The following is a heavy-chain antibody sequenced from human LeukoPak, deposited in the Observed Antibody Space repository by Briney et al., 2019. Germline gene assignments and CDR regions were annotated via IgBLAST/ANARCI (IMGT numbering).Heavy chain of an antibody. J-gene: IGHJ4*02. Sequence: GGSLRLSCAASEYSSTRYAMKWVRQAPGKGLEWVSYITNSGGTIYYADSVKGRFTISRDNARNLLYLQMNSLRAEDTAVYYCARVRHGWHFDYWGQGSLVTVST. CDR1: EYSSTRYA. D-gene: IGHD6-19*01. CDR3: ARVRHGWHFDY. CDR2: ITNSGGTI. V-gene: IGHV3-48*03.